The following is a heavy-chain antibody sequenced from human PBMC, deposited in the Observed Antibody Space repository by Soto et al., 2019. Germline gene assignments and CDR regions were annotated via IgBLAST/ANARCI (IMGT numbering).Heavy chain of an antibody. J-gene: IGHJ4*02. V-gene: IGHV4-39*01. CDR3: AYGSSSACIDY. Sequence: NPSETLSLTCSVSGDSMRGYHFYWGWIRQAPGKGLEWIGSAYFSGGNTYYSPSLKSRVSISVDTSKNEFSLRLTSLTAADTAVYFCAYGSSSACIDYWGQGTLVTVSS. CDR2: AYFSGGNT. CDR1: GDSMRGYHFY. D-gene: IGHD6-25*01.